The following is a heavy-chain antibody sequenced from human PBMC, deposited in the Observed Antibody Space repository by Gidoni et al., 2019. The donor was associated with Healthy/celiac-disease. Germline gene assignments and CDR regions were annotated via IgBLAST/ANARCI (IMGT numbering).Heavy chain of an antibody. CDR3: ARNYDSSGYFYLGSAFDI. D-gene: IGHD3-22*01. V-gene: IGHV3-74*01. J-gene: IGHJ3*02. CDR2: INSDGSST. Sequence: EVQLVESGGGLVQPGGSLRLSCAASGFSFSSYWMHWVRQAPGKGLVWVSRINSDGSSTSYADSVKGRFTISRDNAKNTLYLQMNSLRAEDTAVYYCARNYDSSGYFYLGSAFDIWGQGTMVTVSS. CDR1: GFSFSSYW.